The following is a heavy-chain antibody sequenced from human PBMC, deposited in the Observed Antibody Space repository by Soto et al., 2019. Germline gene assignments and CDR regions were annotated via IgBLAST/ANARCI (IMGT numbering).Heavy chain of an antibody. CDR2: ISWNGGSS. CDR3: AKNIEAHGWGGGDV. J-gene: IGHJ6*02. V-gene: IGHV3-43*01. D-gene: IGHD3-10*01. CDR1: GFSFGSYT. Sequence: EEQLVESGGAVVQPGGSLRLSCEASGFSFGSYTMHWVRQAPGKGLEWVSLISWNGGSSFYADSVKGRFTISRDNSKDSLYLQMNNLRPEEGAFYFCAKNIEAHGWGGGDVWGHGTTVTVSS.